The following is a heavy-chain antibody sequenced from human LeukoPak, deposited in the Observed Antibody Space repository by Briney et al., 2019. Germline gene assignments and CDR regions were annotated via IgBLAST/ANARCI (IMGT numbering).Heavy chain of an antibody. D-gene: IGHD2-21*02. Sequence: PGGSLRLSCAASGFTFSDYYMSWIRQAPGKGLGWVSYISSSGSTIYYADSVKGRFTISRDNAKNSLYLQMNSLRAEDTAVYYCARANCGGDCSDYYYYGMDVWGQGTTVTVSS. CDR2: ISSSGSTI. V-gene: IGHV3-11*01. CDR1: GFTFSDYY. J-gene: IGHJ6*02. CDR3: ARANCGGDCSDYYYYGMDV.